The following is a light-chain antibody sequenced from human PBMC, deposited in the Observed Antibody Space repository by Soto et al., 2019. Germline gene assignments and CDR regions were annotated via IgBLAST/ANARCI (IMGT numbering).Light chain of an antibody. V-gene: IGLV2-14*03. CDR1: SSDVGGYNY. J-gene: IGLJ3*02. Sequence: QSVLTQPASVSGSPGQSIAISCTGTSSDVGGYNYVSWYQQHPGKAPKLMIYDVSNRPSGVSDRFSGSKSGSTASLTISGLQAEDEAGYYCSSYTSSSPWVFGGGTKLTVL. CDR2: DVS. CDR3: SSYTSSSPWV.